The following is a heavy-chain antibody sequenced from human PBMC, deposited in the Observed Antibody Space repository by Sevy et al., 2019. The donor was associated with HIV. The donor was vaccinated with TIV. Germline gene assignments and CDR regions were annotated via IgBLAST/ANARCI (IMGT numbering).Heavy chain of an antibody. CDR3: ARDGAATGSDAFDIWGSTFDI. CDR1: GYTFSSHT. D-gene: IGHD6-13*01. J-gene: IGHJ3*02. Sequence: ASVKVSCKASGYTFSSHTMIWVRQAPGQGLEWMGWINTNTGNPMYGQGFTGRFVVSVDTSVSTAYLQISSLKAADTAVYYCARDGAATGSDAFDIWGSTFDIWGQGTMVTVSS. CDR2: INTNTGNP. V-gene: IGHV7-4-1*02.